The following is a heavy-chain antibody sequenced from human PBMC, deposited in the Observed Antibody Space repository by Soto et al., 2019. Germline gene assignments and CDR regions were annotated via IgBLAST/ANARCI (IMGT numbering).Heavy chain of an antibody. CDR2: IRSKANSYAT. J-gene: IGHJ4*02. CDR1: GFTFSGSA. CDR3: TSPGSCSLY. Sequence: GGSLRLSCAASGFTFSGSAMHWVRQASGKGLEWVGRIRSKANSYATAYAASVKGRFTISRDDSKNTAYLQMNSLKTEDTAVYYCTSPGSCSLYWGQGTLVTVSS. V-gene: IGHV3-73*01. D-gene: IGHD3-10*01.